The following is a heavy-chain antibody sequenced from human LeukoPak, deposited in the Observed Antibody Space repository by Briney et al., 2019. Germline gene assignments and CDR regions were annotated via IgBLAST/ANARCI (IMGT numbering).Heavy chain of an antibody. V-gene: IGHV1-2*02. CDR3: ASAEKYYYDSSGYYSW. J-gene: IGHJ4*02. CDR1: GYTFTVYY. D-gene: IGHD3-22*01. CDR2: INPNSGGT. Sequence: ASVKVSCKASGYTFTVYYMHWVRQAPGQGLEWMGWINPNSGGTNYAQKFQGRVTMTRDTSISTAYMELSRLRSDDTAVYYCASAEKYYYDSSGYYSWWGQGTLVTVSS.